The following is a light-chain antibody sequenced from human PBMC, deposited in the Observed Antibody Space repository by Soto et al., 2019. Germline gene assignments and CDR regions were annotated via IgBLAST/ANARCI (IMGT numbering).Light chain of an antibody. J-gene: IGLJ2*01. CDR2: GNS. CDR3: QSYDSSLSGVV. Sequence: QSVLTQPPSVSGAPGQRVTISCTGSSSNIGAGYDVHWYQQLPGTAPKLLIYGNSNRPSGVPDRFSGSKSGTSASLAITGLQAEDEADYYCQSYDSSLSGVVRGGGTKVTVL. V-gene: IGLV1-40*01. CDR1: SSNIGAGYD.